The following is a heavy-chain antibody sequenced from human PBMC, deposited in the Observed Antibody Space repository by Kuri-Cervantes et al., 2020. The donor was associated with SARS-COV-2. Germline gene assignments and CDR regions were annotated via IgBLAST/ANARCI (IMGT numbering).Heavy chain of an antibody. Sequence: GGSLRLSCGASGFSLTNYAIHWVRQAPGKGLEWVSVIWYDGKNEYYAGSVKGRFNIPRDTSKNTVSLHMNSLRAEDTAMYYCATGAANSYMDVWGRGTTVTVSS. D-gene: IGHD3-10*01. CDR3: ATGAANSYMDV. CDR2: IWYDGKNE. J-gene: IGHJ6*03. V-gene: IGHV3-33*08. CDR1: GFSLTNYA.